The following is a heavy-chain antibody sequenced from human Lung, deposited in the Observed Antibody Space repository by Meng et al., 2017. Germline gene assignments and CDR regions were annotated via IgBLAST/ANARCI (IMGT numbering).Heavy chain of an antibody. CDR2: INPKSGDT. V-gene: IGHV1-2*06. D-gene: IGHD6-13*01. CDR3: ARDEDISAAGKLFGDY. CDR1: GYTFPDYW. J-gene: IGHJ4*02. Sequence: QVQRGQAGAEVKEPGAAVKVSCKASGYTFPDYWLHWVRRAPGQGLEWMGRINPKSGDTHYAQRFQGRVTMTGDTSISTAYMELSGLRSDDTAMYYCARDEDISAAGKLFGDYWGQGTLVTVSS.